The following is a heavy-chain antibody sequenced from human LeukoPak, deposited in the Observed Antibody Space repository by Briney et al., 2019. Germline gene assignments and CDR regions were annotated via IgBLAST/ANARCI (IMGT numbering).Heavy chain of an antibody. CDR2: ISSSSSYI. Sequence: GGSLRLSCAASGFTFSTYNMNWVRQAPGKGLEWVSSISSSSSYIYYADSVKGRFTISRDNAKNSLYLQMNSLGAEDSAVYYCARDSHHPRRLSDAFDVWGQGTMVTVSS. V-gene: IGHV3-21*01. CDR1: GFTFSTYN. J-gene: IGHJ3*01. CDR3: ARDSHHPRRLSDAFDV. D-gene: IGHD3-16*02.